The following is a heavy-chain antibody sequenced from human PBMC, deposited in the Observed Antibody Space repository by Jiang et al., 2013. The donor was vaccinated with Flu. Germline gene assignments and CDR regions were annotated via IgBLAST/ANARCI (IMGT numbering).Heavy chain of an antibody. J-gene: IGHJ4*02. CDR1: GDSISTYS. V-gene: IGHV4-59*01. CDR3: ARVGNRITTLGLVYHFDY. D-gene: IGHD3-3*01. Sequence: GSGLVKPSETLSLRCTVSGDSISTYSWSWVRQSPGKGLEWIGHVHYSGGTDYNAPLKSRVTLSVEASKNQFSLNLNSVTAADTAVYYCARVGNRITTLGLVYHFDYWGPGILVTVSS. CDR2: VHYSGGT.